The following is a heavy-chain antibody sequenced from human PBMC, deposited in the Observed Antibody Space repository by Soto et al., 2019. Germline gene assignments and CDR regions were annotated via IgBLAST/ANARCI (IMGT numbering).Heavy chain of an antibody. V-gene: IGHV1-69*01. CDR1: GGTFSSYA. D-gene: IGHD3-22*01. Sequence: QVQLVQSGAEVKKPGSSVKVSCKASGGTFSSYAISWVRQAPGQGLEWMGGIIPTFGTANYAQKFQGRVTITADESTSTAYMELSSLRSEDTAVYYCASLRAYYDSSGAGGGDYWGQGTLVTVSS. CDR2: IIPTFGTA. J-gene: IGHJ4*02. CDR3: ASLRAYYDSSGAGGGDY.